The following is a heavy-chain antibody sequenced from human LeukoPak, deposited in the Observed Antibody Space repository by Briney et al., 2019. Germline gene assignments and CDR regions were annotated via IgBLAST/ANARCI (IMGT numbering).Heavy chain of an antibody. CDR1: GFTFSTYA. Sequence: GGSLRLSCAASGFTFSTYAMSWVRQAPGKGLEWVSAISGSGVSTYYADSVKGRFTISRDDSKNTLYLQMNSLRAEDTAVYYCARSSSGWTNLHYWGQGTLVTVSS. CDR3: ARSSSGWTNLHY. CDR2: ISGSGVST. J-gene: IGHJ4*02. V-gene: IGHV3-23*01. D-gene: IGHD6-19*01.